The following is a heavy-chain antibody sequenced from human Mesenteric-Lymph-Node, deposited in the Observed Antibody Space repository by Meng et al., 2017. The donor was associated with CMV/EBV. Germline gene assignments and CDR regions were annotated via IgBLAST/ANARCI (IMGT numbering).Heavy chain of an antibody. CDR2: IIPRSGGT. Sequence: ASVKVSCKASGYTFIDYYIHWVRQAPGQGLEWMGRIIPRSGGTNYAQKFQGRVTMTRERSISTAYMELSSLRSDDTAVYYCAKWLWTLYYFDYWGQGTLVTVSS. J-gene: IGHJ4*02. D-gene: IGHD5-18*01. CDR1: GYTFIDYY. CDR3: AKWLWTLYYFDY. V-gene: IGHV1-2*06.